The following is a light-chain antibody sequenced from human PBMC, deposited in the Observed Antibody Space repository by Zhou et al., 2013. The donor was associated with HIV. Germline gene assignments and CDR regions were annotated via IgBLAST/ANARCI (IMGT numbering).Light chain of an antibody. Sequence: IQLTQSPSSLSASVGDRVTITCRASQVIDNNLVWYQQKPGKAPKLLIYAASALQSGVPSRFSGSGSGTDFTLTISSLQPEDFATYYCQQLDSYPRTFGGGTKVEIK. CDR2: AAS. CDR1: QVIDNN. V-gene: IGKV1-9*01. J-gene: IGKJ4*01. CDR3: QQLDSYPRT.